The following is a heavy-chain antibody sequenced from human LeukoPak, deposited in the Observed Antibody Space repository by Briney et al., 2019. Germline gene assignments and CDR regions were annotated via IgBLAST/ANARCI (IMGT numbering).Heavy chain of an antibody. CDR1: GLTFSTYT. J-gene: IGHJ4*02. Sequence: GGSLRLSCAASGLTFSTYTMNWVRQAPGKGLEWVSCISSSSSTIYYTDSVKGRFTISRDNAKNSLYLQMNSLRAEDTAVYYCARSGVVPALGDYWGQGTLVTVSS. D-gene: IGHD2-2*01. CDR2: ISSSSSTI. CDR3: ARSGVVPALGDY. V-gene: IGHV3-48*04.